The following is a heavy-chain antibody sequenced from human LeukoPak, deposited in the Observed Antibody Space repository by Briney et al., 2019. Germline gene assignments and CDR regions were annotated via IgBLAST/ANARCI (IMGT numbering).Heavy chain of an antibody. V-gene: IGHV3-23*01. CDR2: MNNGPGAT. CDR1: GFSFSTTP. CDR3: AKTHYDLLDV. D-gene: IGHD5-12*01. Sequence: GGSLRLSCAASGFSFSTTPMSWVRQPPGKGLEWVSAMNNGPGATFYRDSVRGRFTISRDDSKSTLYLQMNSLRAEDTGTYYCAKTHYDLLDVWGQGTTVTVSS. J-gene: IGHJ6*02.